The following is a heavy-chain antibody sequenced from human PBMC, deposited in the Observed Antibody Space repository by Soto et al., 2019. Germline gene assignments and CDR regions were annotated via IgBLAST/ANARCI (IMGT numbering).Heavy chain of an antibody. V-gene: IGHV2-5*02. Sequence: QITLKESGPTLVKPTQTLTLTCTFSGFSLSTTGVGVGWIRQPPGKALEWLAIVYWDDDKRYSPSLKSRLTITWDTSKIQVVLTMTNLDPVDTATYYCARYVREIGSQNTYYFDYWGQGALVTVSS. D-gene: IGHD3-10*02. J-gene: IGHJ4*02. CDR1: GFSLSTTGVG. CDR3: ARYVREIGSQNTYYFDY. CDR2: VYWDDDK.